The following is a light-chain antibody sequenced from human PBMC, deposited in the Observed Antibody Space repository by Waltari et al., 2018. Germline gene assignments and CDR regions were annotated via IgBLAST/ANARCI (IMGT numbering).Light chain of an antibody. CDR3: AAWDDSLNGQV. V-gene: IGLV1-36*01. CDR1: SSNIGNNF. Sequence: QSVLTQPPSVSGAPRERVTISCSGSSSNIGNNFVNWYQQLPGKAPKLLIYYDDLVPSGVSDRFSGSKSGTSASLAITGLQSDDEADYCAAWDDSLNGQVFGTGTKVTVL. CDR2: YDD. J-gene: IGLJ1*01.